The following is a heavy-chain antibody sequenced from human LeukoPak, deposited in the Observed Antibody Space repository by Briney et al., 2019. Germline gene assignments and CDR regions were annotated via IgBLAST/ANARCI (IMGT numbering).Heavy chain of an antibody. V-gene: IGHV4-34*01. J-gene: IGHJ4*02. CDR2: INHSGST. D-gene: IGHD6-19*01. CDR1: GGSFSGYY. Sequence: PSETLSLTCAVYGGSFSGYYWSWIRQPPGKGLEWIGEINHSGSTNYNPSLKSRVTISVDTSKSQFSLKLSSVTAADTAVYYCARERSSGVSHAIDYWGQGTPVTVSS. CDR3: ARERSSGVSHAIDY.